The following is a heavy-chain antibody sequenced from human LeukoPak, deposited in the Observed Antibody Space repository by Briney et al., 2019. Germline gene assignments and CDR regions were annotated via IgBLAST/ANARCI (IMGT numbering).Heavy chain of an antibody. CDR2: ICPGDSDT. CDR1: GYRFRSYW. D-gene: IGHD4-17*01. J-gene: IGHJ5*02. V-gene: IGHV5-51*01. CDR3: ARQVTTSWFDP. Sequence: GESLKISCKGSGYRFRSYWIGWVRQMPGKGLEWMGIICPGDSDTRYSPSFQGQVTISADKSISTAYLQWSSLKASDTAMYYCARQVTTSWFDPWGQGTLVTVSS.